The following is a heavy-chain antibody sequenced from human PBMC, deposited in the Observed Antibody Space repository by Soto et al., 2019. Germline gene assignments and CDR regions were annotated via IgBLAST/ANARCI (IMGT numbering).Heavy chain of an antibody. CDR3: AREGERITGTQTQIDY. CDR2: IIPIFGTA. D-gene: IGHD1-20*01. CDR1: GGTFSSYA. V-gene: IGHV1-69*01. J-gene: IGHJ4*02. Sequence: QVQLVQSGAEVKKPGSSVKDSCKASGGTFSSYAISWVRQAPGQGLEWMGGIIPIFGTANYAQKFQGRVTITANESTSTAYMELSSLRSEDTAVYYCAREGERITGTQTQIDYWGQGTPVTVSA.